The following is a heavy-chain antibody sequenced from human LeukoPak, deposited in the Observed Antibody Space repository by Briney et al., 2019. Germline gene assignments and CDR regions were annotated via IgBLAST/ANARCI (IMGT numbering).Heavy chain of an antibody. J-gene: IGHJ4*02. CDR1: GYTFTSYG. CDR3: AREMDVLRFLEWLPKAGFDY. CDR2: ISAYNGNT. D-gene: IGHD3-3*01. V-gene: IGHV1-18*01. Sequence: GASVKVSCKXSGYTFTSYGISWVRQAPGQGLEWMGWISAYNGNTNYSQKLQGRVTMTTDTSTSTAYMELRSLRSDDTAVYYCAREMDVLRFLEWLPKAGFDYWGQGTLVTVSS.